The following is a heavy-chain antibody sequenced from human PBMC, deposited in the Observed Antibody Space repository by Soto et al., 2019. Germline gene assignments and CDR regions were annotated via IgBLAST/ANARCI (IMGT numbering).Heavy chain of an antibody. CDR2: ISGSGDET. CDR3: AKGRYSNSYMGLLAL. V-gene: IGHV3-23*01. J-gene: IGHJ4*02. D-gene: IGHD3-9*01. Sequence: EEQLLVSGGGLVQPGGSLRLSCAGSGFTFSSYAMSWVRQAPGKGLEWVSSISGSGDETHYADSVKGRLTISRDNSENTVYMKMSSMRAEDTAIYYCAKGRYSNSYMGLLALWGQGTLVTVSS. CDR1: GFTFSSYA.